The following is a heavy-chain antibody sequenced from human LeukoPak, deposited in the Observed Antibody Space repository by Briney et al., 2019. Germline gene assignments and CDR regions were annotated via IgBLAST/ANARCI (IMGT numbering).Heavy chain of an antibody. CDR2: INKDGSEK. D-gene: IGHD2-8*02. CDR3: ARELVVGPAEYFQN. CDR1: GFTFSSYW. Sequence: GGSLRLSCAASGFTFSSYWMSWVRQTPGKGLEWVANINKDGSEKYYMDSVRGRFTISRDNAKNSLSLQMNSLRVGDTAVYYCARELVVGPAEYFQNWGQGTLVTVSS. V-gene: IGHV3-7*01. J-gene: IGHJ1*01.